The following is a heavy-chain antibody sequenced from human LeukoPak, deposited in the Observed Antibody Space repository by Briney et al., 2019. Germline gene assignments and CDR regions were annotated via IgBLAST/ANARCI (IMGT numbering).Heavy chain of an antibody. J-gene: IGHJ4*02. V-gene: IGHV4-38-2*02. CDR2: INHSGST. D-gene: IGHD3-22*01. Sequence: PSETLSLTCTVSGYSISSGYYWGWIRQPPGKGLEWIGEINHSGSTNYNPSLKSRVTISVDTSKNQFSLKLSSVTAADTAVYYCARGRGGSSGYLAAPFDYWGQGTLVTVSS. CDR1: GYSISSGYY. CDR3: ARGRGGSSGYLAAPFDY.